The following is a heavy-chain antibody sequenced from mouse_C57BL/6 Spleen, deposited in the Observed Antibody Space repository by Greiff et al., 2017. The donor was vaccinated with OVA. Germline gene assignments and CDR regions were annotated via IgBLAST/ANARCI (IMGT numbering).Heavy chain of an antibody. CDR3: ARQAVVATPYAMDY. D-gene: IGHD1-1*01. V-gene: IGHV5-9*01. CDR1: GFTFSSYT. CDR2: ISGGGGNT. J-gene: IGHJ4*01. Sequence: DVKLVESGGGLVKPGGSLKLSCAASGFTFSSYTMSWVRQTPEKRLEWVATISGGGGNTYYPDSVKGRFTISRDNAKNTLYLQMSSLRSEDTALYYCARQAVVATPYAMDYWGQGTSVTVSS.